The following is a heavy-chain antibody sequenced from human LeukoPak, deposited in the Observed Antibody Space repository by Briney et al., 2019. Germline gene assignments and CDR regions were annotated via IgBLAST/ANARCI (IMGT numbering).Heavy chain of an antibody. J-gene: IGHJ6*02. CDR2: ISYDGSNK. CDR1: GLTFSSYA. Sequence: GGSLRLSCAASGLTFSSYAMHWVRQAPGKGLEWVAVISYDGSNKYYADSVKGRFTISRDNSKNTLYLQMNSLRAEDTAVYYCARDLSGPRGYYYGMDVWGQGTTVTVSS. CDR3: ARDLSGPRGYYYGMDV. V-gene: IGHV3-30-3*01. D-gene: IGHD3-10*01.